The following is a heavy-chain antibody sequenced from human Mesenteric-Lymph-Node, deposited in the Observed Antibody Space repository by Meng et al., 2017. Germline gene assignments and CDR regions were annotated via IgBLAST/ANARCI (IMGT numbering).Heavy chain of an antibody. CDR1: GFTFSNFA. V-gene: IGHV3-33*08. Sequence: GQVVESGGGVVQPGRSLRLSCEASGFTFSNFAIHWVRQAPGKGLEWVAVIWYDGSNKYYADSVKGRFTISRDISKNTLYLQMNSLRAEDTAVYYCVRSYCNGGSCYFQHWGQGTLVTVSS. J-gene: IGHJ1*01. CDR2: IWYDGSNK. D-gene: IGHD2-15*01. CDR3: VRSYCNGGSCYFQH.